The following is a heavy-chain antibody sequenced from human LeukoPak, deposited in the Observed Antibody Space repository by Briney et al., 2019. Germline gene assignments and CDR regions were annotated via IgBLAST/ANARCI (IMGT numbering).Heavy chain of an antibody. J-gene: IGHJ4*02. CDR3: ARDRGSKGGFDY. CDR2: MDYSGST. Sequence: PSETLSLTCTVSGGSISSYYWSWIRQPPGGGLEWIGYMDYSGSTNYNPSLKSRVTISADRSKNQLSLKVTSVTAADTAVYYCARDRGSKGGFDYWGQGNLVTVSS. V-gene: IGHV4-59*01. D-gene: IGHD3-16*01. CDR1: GGSISSYY.